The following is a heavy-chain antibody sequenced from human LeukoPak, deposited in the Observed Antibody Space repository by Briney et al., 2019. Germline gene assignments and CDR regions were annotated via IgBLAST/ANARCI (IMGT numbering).Heavy chain of an antibody. CDR3: ARGQYYDFWSGDYSDYYYYMDV. CDR2: ISWDGYST. D-gene: IGHD3-3*01. V-gene: IGHV3-43D*04. Sequence: PGGSLRLSCTASGFYFGYHARHWVRQAPGKGLEWVSLISWDGYSTYYADSVKGRFTISRDNSTNSLYLQMNSLRIEDTAFYYCARGQYYDFWSGDYSDYYYYMDVWGKGTTVTVSS. J-gene: IGHJ6*03. CDR1: GFYFGYHA.